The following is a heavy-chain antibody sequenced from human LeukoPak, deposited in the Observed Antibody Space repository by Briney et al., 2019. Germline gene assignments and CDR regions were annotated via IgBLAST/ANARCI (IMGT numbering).Heavy chain of an antibody. CDR3: ARGGSAAGIFDY. Sequence: SETLSLACTVSGGSISSGSYYWSWIRQPAGKGLEWIGRIYTSGSTNYNPSLKSRVTISVDTSKNQFSPKLSSVTAADTAVYYCARGGSAAGIFDYWGQGTLVTVSS. J-gene: IGHJ4*02. CDR1: GGSISSGSYY. D-gene: IGHD6-13*01. V-gene: IGHV4-61*02. CDR2: IYTSGST.